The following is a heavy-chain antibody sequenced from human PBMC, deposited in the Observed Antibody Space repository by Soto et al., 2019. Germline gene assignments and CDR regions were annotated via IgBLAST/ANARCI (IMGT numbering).Heavy chain of an antibody. V-gene: IGHV4-59*01. CDR1: CGSISSYY. CDR3: AIGGDIVLGY. J-gene: IGHJ4*02. CDR2: IYYSVIT. D-gene: IGHD2-2*01. Sequence: PSETLSLTCTVSCGSISSYYWSWIRQPPGKGLYCIGYIYYSVITXXXPSLKSRXXISVDTSKNHXSLKLXSMTAAYTAVYYCAIGGDIVLGYWGQGTLVTVX.